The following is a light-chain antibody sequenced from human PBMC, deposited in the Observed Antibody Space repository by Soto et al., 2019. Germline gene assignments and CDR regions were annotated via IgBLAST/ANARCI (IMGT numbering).Light chain of an antibody. CDR2: AAS. J-gene: IGKJ1*01. CDR3: QQYYSYPLT. CDR1: QGISSY. V-gene: IGKV1-8*01. Sequence: AIRMTQAPSSFSASTGDRGTITCRASQGISSYLAWYKHKPGKAPKLLIYAASTLPSGVPSRFRGSGSGTDFTLTISCLQSEDFATYYCQQYYSYPLTFGQGTKVEIK.